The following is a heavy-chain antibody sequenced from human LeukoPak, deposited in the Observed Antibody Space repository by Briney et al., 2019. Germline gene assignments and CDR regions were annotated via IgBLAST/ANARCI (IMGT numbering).Heavy chain of an antibody. CDR1: GFTFSSYS. V-gene: IGHV3-30*18. CDR2: ISYDGSNK. D-gene: IGHD1-26*01. J-gene: IGHJ4*02. CDR3: AKSSPTDY. Sequence: GGSLRLSCAASGFTFSSYSMNWVRQAPGKGLEWVAVISYDGSNKYYADSVKGRFTISRDNSKNTLYLQMNSLRAEDTAVYYCAKSSPTDYWGQGTLVTVSS.